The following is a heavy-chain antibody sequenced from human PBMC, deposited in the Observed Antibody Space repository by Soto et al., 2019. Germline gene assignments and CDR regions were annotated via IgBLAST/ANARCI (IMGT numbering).Heavy chain of an antibody. V-gene: IGHV1-18*04. CDR3: ARDQVAKWAPGSAMVNYYYGMDA. J-gene: IGHJ6*02. CDR2: ISVDDGDT. Sequence: ASAKVSCKASGYTFTSYGISWVRQAPGQGLEWMGWISVDDGDTNYAQNFQGRVTMSTDTSTSTAYMEMRSLRSDDTAVYYCARDQVAKWAPGSAMVNYYYGMDAWGQGTTVTVSS. CDR1: GYTFTSYG. D-gene: IGHD5-18*01.